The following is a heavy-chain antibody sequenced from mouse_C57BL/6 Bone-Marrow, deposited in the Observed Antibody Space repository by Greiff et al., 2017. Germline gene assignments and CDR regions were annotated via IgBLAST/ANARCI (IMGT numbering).Heavy chain of an antibody. CDR1: GYTFTSYG. CDR2: IYPRSGNT. D-gene: IGHD2-4*01. V-gene: IGHV1-81*01. Sequence: VQLQQSGAELARPGASVKLSCKASGYTFTSYGISWVKQTTGQGLEWIGEIYPRSGNTYYNEKFKGKATLTADKSSSTAYMELRSRTSEDSAVYMCARWGGLRAWFAYWGQGTLVTVSA. CDR3: ARWGGLRAWFAY. J-gene: IGHJ3*01.